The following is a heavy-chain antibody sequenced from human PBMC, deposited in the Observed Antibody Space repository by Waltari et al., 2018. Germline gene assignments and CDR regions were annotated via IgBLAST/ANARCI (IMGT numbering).Heavy chain of an antibody. J-gene: IGHJ4*01. CDR3: AKDNGYSLDY. V-gene: IGHV3-9*01. CDR1: GFRFEYYA. CDR2: RSWNSGSV. D-gene: IGHD5-18*01. Sequence: EVQLVESGGASVEPGRSLRLSCAASGFRFEYYAMHWVRQVPGKGLEWVSGRSWNSGSVIYADSVKGRFTISRDNARNSLFLQMTSLRPDDTALYYCAKDNGYSLDYWGHGTLVTVTS.